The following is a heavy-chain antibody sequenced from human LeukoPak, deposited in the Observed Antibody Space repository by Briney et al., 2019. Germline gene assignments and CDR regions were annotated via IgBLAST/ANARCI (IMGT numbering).Heavy chain of an antibody. CDR1: GYTFTGYY. CDR2: INPNSGGT. CDR3: ARAAHYDSSLGGASDI. J-gene: IGHJ3*02. Sequence: ASVKVSCKASGYTFTGYYMHWVRQAPGQGLEWMGWINPNSGGTNYAQKFQGRVTMTRDTPISTAYMELSRLRSDDTAVYYCARAAHYDSSLGGASDIWGQGTMVTVSS. V-gene: IGHV1-2*02. D-gene: IGHD3-22*01.